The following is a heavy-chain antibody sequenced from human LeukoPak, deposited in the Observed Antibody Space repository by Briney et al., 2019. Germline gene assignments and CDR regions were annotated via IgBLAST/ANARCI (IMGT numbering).Heavy chain of an antibody. D-gene: IGHD3-22*01. CDR2: IYYRGGT. Sequence: SETLSLTCTVSGGPISNNYWGWIRQPPGKGLEWIGHIYYRGGTNYNPSLKSRVTISVDTSKNQCSLKLASVTAADTAVYYCARHLEDSSGYSLDAFDIWGQGTMVTVSS. CDR1: GGPISNNY. V-gene: IGHV4-59*08. CDR3: ARHLEDSSGYSLDAFDI. J-gene: IGHJ3*02.